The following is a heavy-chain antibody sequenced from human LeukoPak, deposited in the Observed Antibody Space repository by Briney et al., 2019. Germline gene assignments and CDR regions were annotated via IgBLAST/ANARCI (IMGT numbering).Heavy chain of an antibody. J-gene: IGHJ6*03. CDR2: INPNSGGA. Sequence: ASVKVSCKASGYTFTGYYMHWVRQAPGQGLEWMGWINPNSGGANYAQKFQGRVTMTRDTSISTAYMELSRLRSDDTAVYYCARVFVTQYCYYMDVWGKGTTVTVSS. CDR1: GYTFTGYY. V-gene: IGHV1-2*02. D-gene: IGHD2/OR15-2a*01. CDR3: ARVFVTQYCYYMDV.